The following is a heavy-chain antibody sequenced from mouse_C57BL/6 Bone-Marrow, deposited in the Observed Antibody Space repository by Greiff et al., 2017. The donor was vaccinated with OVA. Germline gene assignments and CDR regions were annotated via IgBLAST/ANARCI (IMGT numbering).Heavy chain of an antibody. CDR1: GFTFSDYY. CDR3: ARHNYYGSSPYYAMDY. J-gene: IGHJ4*01. D-gene: IGHD1-1*01. Sequence: EVNVVESGGGLVQPGGSLKLSCAASGFTFSDYYMYWVRQTPEKRLEWVAYISNGGGSTYYPDTVKGRFTISRDNAKNTLYLQMSRLKSEDTAMYYCARHNYYGSSPYYAMDYWGQGTSVTVSS. V-gene: IGHV5-12*01. CDR2: ISNGGGST.